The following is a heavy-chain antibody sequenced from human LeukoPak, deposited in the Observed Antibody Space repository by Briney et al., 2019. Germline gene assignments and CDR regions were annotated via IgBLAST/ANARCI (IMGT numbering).Heavy chain of an antibody. D-gene: IGHD3-3*01. V-gene: IGHV1-69*13. Sequence: EASVKVSCKASGGTFSSYAISWGRQAPGQGLEWMGGIIPIFGTANYAQKFQGRVTITADESTSTAYMELSSLRSEDTAVYYWARPLIRPLRFLEWFVLGGMDVWGQGTTVTVSS. CDR1: GGTFSSYA. CDR2: IIPIFGTA. CDR3: ARPLIRPLRFLEWFVLGGMDV. J-gene: IGHJ6*02.